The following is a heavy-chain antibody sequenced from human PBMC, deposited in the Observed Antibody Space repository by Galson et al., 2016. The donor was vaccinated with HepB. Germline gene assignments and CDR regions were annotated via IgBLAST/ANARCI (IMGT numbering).Heavy chain of an antibody. D-gene: IGHD5-12*01. CDR3: ARGSGYEVFDY. CDR1: GGTFSNYG. Sequence: SCKASGGTFSNYGISWVRQAPGQGLEWMGGIIPMFGTPTYAQNFQGRVTITADESASTAYMELSSLRSEDTAVYYCARGSGYEVFDYWGQGTLVTVSS. CDR2: IIPMFGTP. J-gene: IGHJ4*02. V-gene: IGHV1-69*01.